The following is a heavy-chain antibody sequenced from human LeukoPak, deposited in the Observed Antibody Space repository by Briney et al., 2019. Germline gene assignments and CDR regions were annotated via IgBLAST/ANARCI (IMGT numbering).Heavy chain of an antibody. V-gene: IGHV3-30*02. Sequence: GGFLRLSCAASGFTFSSYGMHWVRQAPGKGLEWVAFIRYDGSNKYYADSVKGRFTISRDNSKNTLYLQMNSLRAEDTAVYYCAKDGAPYSSSWYLDYWGQGTLVTVSS. CDR1: GFTFSSYG. CDR3: AKDGAPYSSSWYLDY. CDR2: IRYDGSNK. D-gene: IGHD6-13*01. J-gene: IGHJ4*02.